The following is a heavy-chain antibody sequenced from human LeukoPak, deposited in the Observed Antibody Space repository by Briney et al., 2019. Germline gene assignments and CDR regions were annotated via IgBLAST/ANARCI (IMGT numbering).Heavy chain of an antibody. CDR1: GGTFSSYA. J-gene: IGHJ4*02. V-gene: IGHV1-69*05. Sequence: SVKVSCKASGGTFSSYAISWVRQAPGQGLEWMGGIIPIFGTANYAQKFQGRVTITRNTSISTAYMELSSLRSEDTAVYYCARGVAAADHLDYWGQGTLVTVSS. CDR3: ARGVAAADHLDY. CDR2: IIPIFGTA. D-gene: IGHD6-13*01.